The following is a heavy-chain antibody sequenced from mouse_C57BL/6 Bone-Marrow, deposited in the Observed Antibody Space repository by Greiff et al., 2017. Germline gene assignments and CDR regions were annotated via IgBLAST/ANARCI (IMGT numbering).Heavy chain of an antibody. Sequence: EVKVEESGGGLVQPGGSMKLSCVASGFTFSNYWMNWVRQSPEKGLEWVAQIRLKSDNYATHYAESVKGRFTISRDDSKSSVYLQMNNLRAEDTGSYYCTGTGYFDYWGQGTTLTVSS. CDR2: IRLKSDNYAT. CDR3: TGTGYFDY. J-gene: IGHJ2*01. V-gene: IGHV6-3*01. CDR1: GFTFSNYW.